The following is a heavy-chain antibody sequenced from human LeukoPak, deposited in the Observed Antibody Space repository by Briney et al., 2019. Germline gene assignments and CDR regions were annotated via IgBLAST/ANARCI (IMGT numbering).Heavy chain of an antibody. J-gene: IGHJ4*02. CDR2: ISAYNGNT. Sequence: ASVKVSCKASGYTFTSYGISWVRQAPGQGLEWMGWISAYNGNTNYAQKLQGRVTMTTDTSTSTAYMELRSLRSDDTAVYYCARDTGGKGPPDFDYWGQGTLVTVSS. CDR1: GYTFTSYG. V-gene: IGHV1-18*01. CDR3: ARDTGGKGPPDFDY. D-gene: IGHD3-16*01.